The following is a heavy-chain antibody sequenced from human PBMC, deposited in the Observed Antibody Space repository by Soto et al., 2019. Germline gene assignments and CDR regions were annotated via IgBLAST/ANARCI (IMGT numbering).Heavy chain of an antibody. V-gene: IGHV3-7*01. Sequence: GGSLRLSCAASGFTFSTYWMSWVRQAPGKGLEWVANIKQDGSERNYVDSVKGRFIISRDNAKNSLYLKMNSLRAEDTAVYYCATDSGTSDYWGQGTLVTVSS. J-gene: IGHJ4*02. CDR2: IKQDGSER. CDR1: GFTFSTYW. D-gene: IGHD1-1*01. CDR3: ATDSGTSDY.